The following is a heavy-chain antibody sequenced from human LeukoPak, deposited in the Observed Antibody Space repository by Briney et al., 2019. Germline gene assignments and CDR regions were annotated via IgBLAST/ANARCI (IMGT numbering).Heavy chain of an antibody. V-gene: IGHV1-8*01. CDR1: GYTFTNND. CDR3: ARSASGTGYTA. Sequence: GASVKVSCKASGYTFTNNDISWVRQATGQGQEWIGKMNPNSGNTGYAQKFQGRVTMTRSTSVSTVHMELNSLTSEDTAVYFCARSASGTGYTAWGQGTLVTVSS. J-gene: IGHJ4*02. D-gene: IGHD3-9*01. CDR2: MNPNSGNT.